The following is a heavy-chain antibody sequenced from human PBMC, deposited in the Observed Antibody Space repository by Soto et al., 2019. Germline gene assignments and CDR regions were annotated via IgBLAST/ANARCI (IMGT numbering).Heavy chain of an antibody. CDR1: GYTLTELS. CDR2: FDPEDGET. V-gene: IGHV1-24*01. Sequence: ASVKVSFKVSGYTLTELSMHWLRQAPGKGLEWMGGFDPEDGETIYAQKFQGRVTMTEDTSTDTAYMELSSLRSEDTAVYYCATGLADYRYYYDSSGYYNLDYWGQGTLVTVSS. D-gene: IGHD3-22*01. CDR3: ATGLADYRYYYDSSGYYNLDY. J-gene: IGHJ4*02.